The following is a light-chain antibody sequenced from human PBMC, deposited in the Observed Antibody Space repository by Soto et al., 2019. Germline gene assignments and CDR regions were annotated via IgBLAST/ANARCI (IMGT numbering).Light chain of an antibody. CDR2: QDS. V-gene: IGLV3-1*01. CDR1: KLGDKY. CDR3: QAWDRSTGV. J-gene: IGLJ1*01. Sequence: SYELTQPPSVSVSPGQTASITCSGDKLGDKYVCWYHQKPGQSPVLVIYQDSKRLSGIPERFSGSNSGNTATLTISGTQPMDEADYYCQAWDRSTGVFGTGPKLTVL.